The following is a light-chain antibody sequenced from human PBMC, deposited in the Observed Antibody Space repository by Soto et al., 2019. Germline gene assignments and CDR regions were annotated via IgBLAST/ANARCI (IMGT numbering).Light chain of an antibody. CDR2: SAS. V-gene: IGKV3-20*01. CDR3: RQYCTSPQT. Sequence: EIVLPQSPGTLSLSPGERATLSCRASQSVSGNCLAWYQHKPGQAPRLLIYSASNRATDIPDRFSGSGSATDFTLAISSLEPEDFAVYYCRQYCTSPQTFGPGTKVDI. CDR1: QSVSGNC. J-gene: IGKJ3*01.